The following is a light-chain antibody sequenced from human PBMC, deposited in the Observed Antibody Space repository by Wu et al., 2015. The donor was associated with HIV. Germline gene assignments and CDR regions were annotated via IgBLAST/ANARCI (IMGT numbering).Light chain of an antibody. CDR3: QQSKSYPWT. V-gene: IGKV1-5*03. CDR2: KAS. Sequence: DIQMTQSPSTLSASVGDRVTITCRAGQSISPWLAWYQQKPGKAPKLLIYKASSLESGVPSRFSGSGSGTEFTLTISSLQPDDFATYYCQQSKSYPWTFGQGTKVDIK. J-gene: IGKJ1*01. CDR1: QSISPW.